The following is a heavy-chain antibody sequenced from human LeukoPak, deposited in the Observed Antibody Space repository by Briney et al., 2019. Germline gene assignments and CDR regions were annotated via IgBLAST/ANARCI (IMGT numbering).Heavy chain of an antibody. J-gene: IGHJ4*02. CDR1: GYTFTSYG. CDR3: ARGPIAAAGDY. V-gene: IGHV1-18*01. CDR2: INANNGNT. Sequence: GASVKVSCKAPGYTFTSYGITWVRQAPGQGLEWMGWINANNGNTNYAQNLQGRVTMTRDTSTSTAYMEVRSLRSDDTAVYYCARGPIAAAGDYWGQGTLVTVSS. D-gene: IGHD6-13*01.